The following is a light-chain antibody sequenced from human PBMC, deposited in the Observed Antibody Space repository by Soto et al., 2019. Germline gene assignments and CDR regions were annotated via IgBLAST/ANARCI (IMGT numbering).Light chain of an antibody. J-gene: IGLJ2*01. CDR2: STD. V-gene: IGLV7-43*01. Sequence: QAVVTQEPSLTVSPGGTVTLTCASNIGAVTSGHYTNWLQQKPGQAPRALIYSTDTKHSWTPARFSGSLLGGKAALTLSGSQPEDEADYYCFFYLGGAGIFGGGTKLTV. CDR1: IGAVTSGHY. CDR3: FFYLGGAGI.